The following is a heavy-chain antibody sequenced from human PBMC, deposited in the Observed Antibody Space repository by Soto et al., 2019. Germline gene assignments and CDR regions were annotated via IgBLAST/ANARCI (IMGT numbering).Heavy chain of an antibody. Sequence: GGALRLSCAASVFIFNNYWMHWVRQVPGKGLMWVSRIQSDGSSIDYADSVKGRFTISRDNAKNSLYLQMNSLRAGDTAVYYCARVLPGYSGFEDYFDYWGQGALVTVSS. CDR2: IQSDGSSI. CDR3: ARVLPGYSGFEDYFDY. J-gene: IGHJ4*02. CDR1: VFIFNNYW. V-gene: IGHV3-74*01. D-gene: IGHD5-12*01.